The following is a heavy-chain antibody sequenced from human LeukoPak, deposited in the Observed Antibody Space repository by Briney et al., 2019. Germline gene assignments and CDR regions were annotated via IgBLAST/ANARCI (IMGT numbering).Heavy chain of an antibody. CDR3: ARGGGVDILTGFQY. V-gene: IGHV1-69*04. Sequence: ASVKVSCKASGGTFTNYAINWVRQAPSQGLEWMGRIIPILDVTNYAQKFQGRVTITADQSTSTAYMELSRLRPEDTAVYYCARGGGVDILTGFQYWGQGTLVTVSS. D-gene: IGHD3-9*01. CDR1: GGTFTNYA. J-gene: IGHJ4*02. CDR2: IIPILDVT.